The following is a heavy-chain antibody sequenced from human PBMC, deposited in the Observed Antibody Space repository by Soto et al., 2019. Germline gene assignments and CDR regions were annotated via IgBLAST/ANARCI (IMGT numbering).Heavy chain of an antibody. J-gene: IGHJ4*02. Sequence: SETLSLTCTVSGGSISSSSYYWGWIRQPPGKGLEWIGSIYYSGSTYYNPSLKSRVTISVDTSKNQFSLKLSSVTAADTAVYYCARLISNYAVYWGQGTLVTVSS. D-gene: IGHD2-2*01. CDR3: ARLISNYAVY. CDR2: IYYSGST. V-gene: IGHV4-39*01. CDR1: GGSISSSSYY.